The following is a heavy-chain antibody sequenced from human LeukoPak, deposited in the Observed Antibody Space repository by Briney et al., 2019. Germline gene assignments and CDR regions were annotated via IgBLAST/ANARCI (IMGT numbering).Heavy chain of an antibody. Sequence: SETLSLTCAVYGGSFSGYYWSWIRQPPGKGLEWIGEINHSGSTNYNPSLKSRVTISVDTSKNQFSLKVSSVTAADTAVYYCARRDDYSNCCDYYWSQGILVTVSS. CDR1: GGSFSGYY. D-gene: IGHD4-11*01. CDR2: INHSGST. J-gene: IGHJ4*02. CDR3: ARRDDYSNCCDYY. V-gene: IGHV4-34*01.